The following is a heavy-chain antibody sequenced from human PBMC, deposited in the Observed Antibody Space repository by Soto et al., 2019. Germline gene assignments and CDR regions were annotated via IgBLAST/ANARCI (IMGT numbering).Heavy chain of an antibody. V-gene: IGHV3-74*01. CDR2: INSDASHT. J-gene: IGHJ5*02. CDR1: GFTFSTYW. CDR3: VKAGHCITTRCYGNWFDP. D-gene: IGHD3-22*01. Sequence: EVQLVESGGGLVQPGGSLRLSCAASGFTFSTYWMHWIRQVPGKGLEWVSRINSDASHTYYADSVKGRFTISRDNAKNTPHLEMNSLRAEDTAVYYCVKAGHCITTRCYGNWFDPWGQGTLVTVSS.